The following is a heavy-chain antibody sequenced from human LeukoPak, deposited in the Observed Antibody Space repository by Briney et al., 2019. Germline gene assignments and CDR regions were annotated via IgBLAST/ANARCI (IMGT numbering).Heavy chain of an antibody. CDR3: ARDQGVVVHGKYHYYGMDV. D-gene: IGHD3-22*01. Sequence: GGSLRLSCAASGFTFSSYGIHWVRQAPGKGLEWEAAISYDGSSKYYADSVKGRFTISRDNSKNTLYLQMNSLRAEDTAVYYCARDQGVVVHGKYHYYGMDVWGQGTTVTVSS. J-gene: IGHJ6*02. CDR2: ISYDGSSK. CDR1: GFTFSSYG. V-gene: IGHV3-30*03.